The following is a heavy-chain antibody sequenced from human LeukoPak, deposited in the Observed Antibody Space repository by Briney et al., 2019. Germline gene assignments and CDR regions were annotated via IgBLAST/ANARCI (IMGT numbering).Heavy chain of an antibody. CDR1: GGSISSSSYY. CDR2: IYYSGST. D-gene: IGHD4-17*01. J-gene: IGHJ6*02. Sequence: SETLSLTCTVSGGSISSSSYYWGWIRQPPGKGLEWIGSIYYSGSTYYNPSLKSRVTISVDTSKNQFSLKLSSVTAADTAVYYCARELYGDYIYYYYGMDVWGQGTTVTVSS. CDR3: ARELYGDYIYYYYGMDV. V-gene: IGHV4-39*07.